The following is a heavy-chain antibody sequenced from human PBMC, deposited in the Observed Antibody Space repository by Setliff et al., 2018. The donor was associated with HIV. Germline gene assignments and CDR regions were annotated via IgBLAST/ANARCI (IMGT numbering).Heavy chain of an antibody. CDR1: GVSTSSSTYY. Sequence: SETLSLTCSVSGVSTSSSTYYWGWIRQPPGKGLEWIGSISYSENTYYNPSLKSRVTISADTSKNHFSLKLSSVTAADTAVYYCARLRYYDILAGYAFDYWGQGTLVTVSS. J-gene: IGHJ4*02. V-gene: IGHV4-39*01. CDR2: ISYSENT. CDR3: ARLRYYDILAGYAFDY. D-gene: IGHD3-9*01.